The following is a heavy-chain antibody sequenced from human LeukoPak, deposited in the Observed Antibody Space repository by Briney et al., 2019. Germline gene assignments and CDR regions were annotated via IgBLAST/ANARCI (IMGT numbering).Heavy chain of an antibody. V-gene: IGHV3-23*01. CDR1: GFTFSSYA. J-gene: IGHJ4*02. CDR3: AREEGYRANYDFWSGYRTAFDY. Sequence: PGGSLRLSCAASGFTFSSYAMSWVRQAPGKGLEWVSAISGSGGSTYYADSVKGRFTISRDNAKNSLYLQMNSLRAEDTAVYYCAREEGYRANYDFWSGYRTAFDYWGQGTLVTVSS. D-gene: IGHD3-3*01. CDR2: ISGSGGST.